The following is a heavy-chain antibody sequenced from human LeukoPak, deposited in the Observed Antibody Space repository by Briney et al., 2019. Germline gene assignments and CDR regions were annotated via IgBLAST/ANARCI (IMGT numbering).Heavy chain of an antibody. CDR3: ARGQLWLSYYYMDV. D-gene: IGHD5-18*01. V-gene: IGHV4-39*07. J-gene: IGHJ6*03. Sequence: SETLSLTSTVSGDSISTSKSYWGWIRQPPLKGLEWIGSIYYTGNTYYNPSLKSRVTISVDTSKNQFSLKLSSVTAADTAVYYCARGQLWLSYYYMDVWGKGTTVTISS. CDR1: GDSISTSKSY. CDR2: IYYTGNT.